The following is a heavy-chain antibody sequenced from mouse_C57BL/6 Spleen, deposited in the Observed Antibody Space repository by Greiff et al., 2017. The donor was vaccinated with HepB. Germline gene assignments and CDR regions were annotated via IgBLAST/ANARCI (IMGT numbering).Heavy chain of an antibody. CDR1: GFTFSDYG. CDR3: ARRAEITTVVAWYFDV. Sequence: VQLKESGGGLVKPGGSLKLSCAASGFTFSDYGMHWVRQAPEKGLEWVAYISSGSSTIYYADTVKGRFTISRDNAKNTLFLQMTSLRSEDTAMYYCARRAEITTVVAWYFDVWGTGTTVTVS. J-gene: IGHJ1*03. V-gene: IGHV5-17*01. CDR2: ISSGSSTI. D-gene: IGHD1-1*01.